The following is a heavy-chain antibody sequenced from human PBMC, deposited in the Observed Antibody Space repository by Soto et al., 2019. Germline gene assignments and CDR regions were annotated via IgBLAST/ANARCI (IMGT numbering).Heavy chain of an antibody. CDR1: GFTFGSYA. V-gene: IGHV3-23*01. Sequence: EVQLLESGGGLVQPGGSLRLSCVVSGFTFGSYAMSWVRQAPEKGPEWVAILGGNGFTTYYADSVKGRFTISGDKSKSTLFLQMTSLRADDTGVYYCAKALRPSLNSFSYMDVWGRGTSVTVSS. CDR3: AKALRPSLNSFSYMDV. J-gene: IGHJ6*03. CDR2: LGGNGFTT. D-gene: IGHD2-2*01.